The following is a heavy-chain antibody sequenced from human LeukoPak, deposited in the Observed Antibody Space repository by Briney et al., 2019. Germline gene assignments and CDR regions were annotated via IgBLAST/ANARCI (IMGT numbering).Heavy chain of an antibody. CDR3: ARDESSYYYYYYGMDV. CDR2: IWYDGGNK. D-gene: IGHD6-6*01. Sequence: GGSLRLSCAASGFTFSSYGMHWVRQAPGKGLEWVAVIWYDGGNKYYADSVKGRFTISRDNSKNTLYLQMNSLRAEDTAVYYCARDESSYYYYYYGMDVWGQGTTVTVSS. CDR1: GFTFSSYG. J-gene: IGHJ6*02. V-gene: IGHV3-33*01.